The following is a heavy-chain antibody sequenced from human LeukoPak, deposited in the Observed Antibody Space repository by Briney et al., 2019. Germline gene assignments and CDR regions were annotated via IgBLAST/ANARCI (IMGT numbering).Heavy chain of an antibody. D-gene: IGHD5-18*01. J-gene: IGHJ4*02. CDR1: GGSFSGYY. CDR3: AKTWIQVEFDY. CDR2: INHSGST. Sequence: PSETLSLTCAVYGGSFSGYYWSWIRQPPGKGLEWIGEINHSGSTNYNPSLKSRVTISVDTSKNQFSLKLNSVTAADTAVYYCAKTWIQVEFDYWGQGTLVTVSS. V-gene: IGHV4-34*01.